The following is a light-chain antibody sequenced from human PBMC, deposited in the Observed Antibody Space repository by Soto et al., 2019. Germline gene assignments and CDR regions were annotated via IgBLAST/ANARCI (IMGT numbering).Light chain of an antibody. CDR3: AAWDDSLL. CDR2: RNN. Sequence: QSVLTQPPSASGTPGQRVTISCSGSSSNIGSNTVNWYQQLPGTAPKLLIYRNNQRPSGVPDRFSGSKSGTSASLAISGLQSEDEADYYCAAWDDSLLFGGGTKLTVL. V-gene: IGLV1-44*01. J-gene: IGLJ2*01. CDR1: SSNIGSNT.